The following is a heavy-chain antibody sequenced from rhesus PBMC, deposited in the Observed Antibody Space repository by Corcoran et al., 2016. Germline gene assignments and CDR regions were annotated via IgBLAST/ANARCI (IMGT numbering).Heavy chain of an antibody. J-gene: IGHJ6*01. D-gene: IGHD1-20*01. CDR3: ARDRREQRGFYYGLDS. CDR1: GYTFTDYY. CDR2: INTYNGNT. Sequence: QVQLVQSGAEVKKPGSSVKVSCKASGYTFTDYYMHWVRQAPRQGLEWMGWINTYNGNTKYAQKYQVRVTMTRYTSTSTAYMELSSLRSKDTAVYYCARDRREQRGFYYGLDSWGQGVVVTVSS. V-gene: IGHV1S2*01.